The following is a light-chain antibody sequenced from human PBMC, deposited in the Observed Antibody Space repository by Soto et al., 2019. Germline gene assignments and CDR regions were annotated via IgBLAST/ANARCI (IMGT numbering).Light chain of an antibody. CDR1: QGIRND. J-gene: IGKJ5*01. CDR3: QQYNNWPFA. V-gene: IGKV1-17*01. Sequence: DIQMTQSPSSLSACVGDRVTITCRASQGIRNDLGWYQQKPGKAPKCLIYAVSNLQSGVPSRFSGSGSGTEFTLTISGLQSEDSAVYFCQQYNNWPFASGQRTRLEI. CDR2: AVS.